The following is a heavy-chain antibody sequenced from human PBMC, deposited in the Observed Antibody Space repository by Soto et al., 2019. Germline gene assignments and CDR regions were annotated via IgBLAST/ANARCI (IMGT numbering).Heavy chain of an antibody. Sequence: SETLSLTCTVSGGFISSYYWSWIRQPPGKGLEWIGYIYYSGSTNYNPSLKSRVTISVDTSKNQFSLKLNSMTAAGTAVYYCARHNYGSGSTYFDYWGQGTQVTVS. CDR3: ARHNYGSGSTYFDY. J-gene: IGHJ4*02. CDR2: IYYSGST. V-gene: IGHV4-59*08. D-gene: IGHD3-10*01. CDR1: GGFISSYY.